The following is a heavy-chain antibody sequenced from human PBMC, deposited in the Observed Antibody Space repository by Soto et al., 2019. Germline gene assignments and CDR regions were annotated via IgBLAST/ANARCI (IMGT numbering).Heavy chain of an antibody. V-gene: IGHV3-21*01. CDR2: ISSSSSYI. D-gene: IGHD2-2*01. Sequence: GGSLRLSCAASGFTCSSYSMNWVRQAPGKGLEWVSSISSSSSYIYYADSVKGRFTISRDNAKNSLYLQMNSLRAEDTAVYYCARDRTPDIVVVPAAVFVPWGQGTLVTVSS. CDR1: GFTCSSYS. J-gene: IGHJ5*02. CDR3: ARDRTPDIVVVPAAVFVP.